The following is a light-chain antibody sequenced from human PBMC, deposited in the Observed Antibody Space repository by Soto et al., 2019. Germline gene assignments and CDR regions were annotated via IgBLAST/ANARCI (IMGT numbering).Light chain of an antibody. Sequence: EIVLTQSAGTLSFSPGERATLSCRASQSVSSTSLAWYQQKPGQAPRLLIYGASNRATGIPDRFSGSGSGTDFTLTISRLEPEGFAVYYCQQYDGSPPWTFGLGTKVEFK. J-gene: IGKJ1*01. CDR3: QQYDGSPPWT. V-gene: IGKV3-20*01. CDR1: QSVSSTS. CDR2: GAS.